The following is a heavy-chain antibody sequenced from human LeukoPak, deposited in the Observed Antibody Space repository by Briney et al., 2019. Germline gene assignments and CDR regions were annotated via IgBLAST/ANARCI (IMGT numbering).Heavy chain of an antibody. CDR2: ISGSGGST. CDR3: AKRIRLTFYFDY. D-gene: IGHD2/OR15-2a*01. V-gene: IGHV3-23*01. Sequence: PGGSLRLSCAASGFTFSSYAMSWVRQAPGKELEWVSAISGSGGSTYYADSVKGRFTISRDNSKNTLYLQMNSLRAEDTAVYYCAKRIRLTFYFDYWGQGTLVTVSS. CDR1: GFTFSSYA. J-gene: IGHJ4*02.